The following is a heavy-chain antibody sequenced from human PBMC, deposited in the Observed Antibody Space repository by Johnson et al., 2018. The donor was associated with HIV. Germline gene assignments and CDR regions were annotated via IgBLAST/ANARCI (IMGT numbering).Heavy chain of an antibody. CDR2: IYSGGST. CDR3: ARDRGQRAPLCAFDI. CDR1: GFTFRTYA. V-gene: IGHV3-NL1*01. D-gene: IGHD3-10*01. J-gene: IGHJ3*02. Sequence: QMLLVESGGGVVQPGRSLRLSCAVSGFTFRTYAMHWVRQAPGKGLEWVSVIYSGGSTYYADSVKGRFTISRDNAKNTLYLQMNSLRAEDTAVYYCARDRGQRAPLCAFDIWGQGTMVTVSS.